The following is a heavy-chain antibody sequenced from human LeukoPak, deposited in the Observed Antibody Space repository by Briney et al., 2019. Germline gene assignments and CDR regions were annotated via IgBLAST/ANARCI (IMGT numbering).Heavy chain of an antibody. J-gene: IGHJ4*02. V-gene: IGHV3-7*01. Sequence: PGGSLRLSCEASGFTFSNYWTTWVRQVPGKGLEWVANIKQDGTETYYVDSVKGRFTLSRDNARNSLYLQMNYLGVDDTAVYYCARGGMTGTPDYWGQGTLVTVSS. CDR3: ARGGMTGTPDY. CDR2: IKQDGTET. CDR1: GFTFSNYW. D-gene: IGHD1-7*01.